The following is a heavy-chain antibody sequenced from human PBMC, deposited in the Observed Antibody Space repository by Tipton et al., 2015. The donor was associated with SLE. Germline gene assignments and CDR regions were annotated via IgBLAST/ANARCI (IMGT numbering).Heavy chain of an antibody. CDR1: GFTFSSYG. D-gene: IGHD1-26*01. CDR2: IYSGGST. J-gene: IGHJ4*02. V-gene: IGHV3-NL1*01. CDR3: AKDSGSYLGQTD. Sequence: SLRLSCAASGFTFSSYGMHWVRQAPGKGLEWVSVIYSGGSTYYADSVKGRFTISRDNSKNSLYLQMNSLRTEDTALYYCAKDSGSYLGQTDWGQGTLVTVSS.